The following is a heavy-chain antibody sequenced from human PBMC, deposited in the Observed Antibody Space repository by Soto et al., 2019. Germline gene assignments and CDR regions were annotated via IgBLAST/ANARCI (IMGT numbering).Heavy chain of an antibody. Sequence: SSVKVSCKASGGTFSSYPISWVLQAPGQGLEWMGGIIPIFGTANHAQKFQGRVTITADESTSTAYMELSSLRSEDTAVYYCATVCGSHEADTYYYYGMDVWGEGTTGTVSS. V-gene: IGHV1-69*13. CDR2: IIPIFGTA. J-gene: IGHJ6*04. CDR3: ATVCGSHEADTYYYYGMDV. D-gene: IGHD1-26*01. CDR1: GGTFSSYP.